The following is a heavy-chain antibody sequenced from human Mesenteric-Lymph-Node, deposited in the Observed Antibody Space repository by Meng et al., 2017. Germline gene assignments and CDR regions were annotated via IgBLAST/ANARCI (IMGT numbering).Heavy chain of an antibody. D-gene: IGHD5-18*01. CDR1: GFTFSSYT. CDR3: ARDTPGLLFDY. CDR2: ISSSSNYI. J-gene: IGHJ4*02. V-gene: IGHV3-21*01. Sequence: EVQLVESGGGWVKPGGSLRLSCAASGFTFSSYTMTWVRRAPGKGLEWVSSISSSSNYIYSADSVKGRFTISRDNAKNSLYLQMNSLRAEDTAVYYCARDTPGLLFDYWGQGTLVTVSS.